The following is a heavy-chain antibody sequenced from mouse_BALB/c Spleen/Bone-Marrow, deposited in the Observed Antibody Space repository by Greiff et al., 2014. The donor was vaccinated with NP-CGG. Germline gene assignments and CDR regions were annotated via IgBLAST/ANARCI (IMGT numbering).Heavy chain of an antibody. CDR1: GYTFTTYW. V-gene: IGHV1-69*02. J-gene: IGHJ2*01. Sequence: VKLMESGADLVRPGASVRLFCKASGYTFTTYWINWVKQRPGQGLEWIGNIYPSDNYTNYNQKFKDRATLTVDKSSSTAYMQLSSPTSEDSAVYYCTRTYEYFDYWGQGTTLTVSS. CDR2: IYPSDNYT. D-gene: IGHD2-3*01. CDR3: TRTYEYFDY.